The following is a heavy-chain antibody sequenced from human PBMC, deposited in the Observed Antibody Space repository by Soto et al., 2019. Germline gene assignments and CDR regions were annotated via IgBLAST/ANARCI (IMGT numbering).Heavy chain of an antibody. CDR2: IDIAGDT. D-gene: IGHD5-12*01. Sequence: PGGSLRLSCAASGFTFSNYDMHWVRQATGKGLEWVSAIDIAGDTYYPDSVKGRFTISREKAKNSLYLQMNSLRADDTAVYYCARAARWLQSRYFDLWGRGTLVTVSS. CDR1: GFTFSNYD. J-gene: IGHJ2*01. CDR3: ARAARWLQSRYFDL. V-gene: IGHV3-13*01.